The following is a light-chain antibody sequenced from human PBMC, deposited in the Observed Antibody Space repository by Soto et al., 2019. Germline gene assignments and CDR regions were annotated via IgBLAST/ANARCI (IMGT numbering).Light chain of an antibody. J-gene: IGKJ1*01. CDR1: HSISNW. CDR2: DVS. CDR3: QQYNSYPWT. Sequence: DIQMTQSPSTLSASVGDSVTITCRASHSISNWLAWYQQKPGKAPELLIYDVSSLESGVPSRFSGSRSGTEFTLTISSLQPDDFATYYCQQYNSYPWTFGQGTKVDI. V-gene: IGKV1-5*01.